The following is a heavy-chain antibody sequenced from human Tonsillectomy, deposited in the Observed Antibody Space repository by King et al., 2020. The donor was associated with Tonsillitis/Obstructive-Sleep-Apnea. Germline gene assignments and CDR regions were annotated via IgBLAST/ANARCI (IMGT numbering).Heavy chain of an antibody. D-gene: IGHD1-14*01. V-gene: IGHV1-2*06. CDR2: FNPNSGGT. CDR1: GYTFTGYY. CDR3: ARDLSNRIYYYYYMDV. Sequence: QLVQSGAEVKKPGASVKVSCKASGYTFTGYYMHWVRQAPGQGLEWMGRFNPNSGGTNSAQKFQGRVTMTRDTSISTAYMELSRLRSDDTAVYYCARDLSNRIYYYYYMDVWGKGTTVTVSS. J-gene: IGHJ6*03.